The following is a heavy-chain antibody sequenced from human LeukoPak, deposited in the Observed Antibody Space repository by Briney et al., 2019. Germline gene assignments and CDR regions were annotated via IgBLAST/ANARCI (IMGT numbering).Heavy chain of an antibody. CDR1: GGSISSSSYY. J-gene: IGHJ6*03. CDR3: ARGRLGVLLWFGESSMDL. CDR2: IYYSGST. Sequence: SETLSLTCTVSGGSISSSSYYWGWIRQPPGKGLEWIGSIYYSGSTYYNPSLKSRVTISVDTSKDQFSLKLSSVTAADTAVYYCARGRLGVLLWFGESSMDLWGKGTTVTVSS. V-gene: IGHV4-39*01. D-gene: IGHD3-10*01.